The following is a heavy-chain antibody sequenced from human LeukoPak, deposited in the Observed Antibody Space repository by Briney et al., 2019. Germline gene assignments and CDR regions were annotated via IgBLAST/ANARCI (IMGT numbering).Heavy chain of an antibody. J-gene: IGHJ6*02. CDR1: GYTFTGHY. CDR3: ARNPMTSMYYYYGMDV. V-gene: IGHV1-2*02. Sequence: ASVKVSCKASGYTFTGHYMHWVRQAAGQGLEWMGCINPNNGGTNYAQKFQGRVTMTRDTSISTAYMELSRLRSDDTAVYYCARNPMTSMYYYYGMDVWGQGTAVTVSS. CDR2: INPNNGGT.